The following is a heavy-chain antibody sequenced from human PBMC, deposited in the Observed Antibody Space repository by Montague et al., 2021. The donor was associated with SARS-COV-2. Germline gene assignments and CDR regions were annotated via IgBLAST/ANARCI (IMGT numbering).Heavy chain of an antibody. CDR2: INRSGST. V-gene: IGHV4-34*01. CDR1: GGSFSGYY. Sequence: SETLSLTCAVYGGSFSGYYWNWIRQPPGKGLEWIGEINRSGSTNYNPSLKSRVTMSVDTSKNQFSLKLSSVTAADTAAYYCARGARQGYGFRLGSFDYWGQGTLVTVSS. J-gene: IGHJ4*02. CDR3: ARGARQGYGFRLGSFDY. D-gene: IGHD3-10*01.